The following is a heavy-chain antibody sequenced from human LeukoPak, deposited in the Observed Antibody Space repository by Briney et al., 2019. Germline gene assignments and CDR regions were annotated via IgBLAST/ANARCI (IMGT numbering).Heavy chain of an antibody. V-gene: IGHV4-59*11. CDR2: IYYSGST. J-gene: IGHJ4*02. D-gene: IGHD3-10*01. CDR1: GHSISSHY. Sequence: PSETLSLTCTVSGHSISSHYWSWIRQPPGKGLEWIGYIYYSGSTNYNPSLKSRVTISVDTSKNQFSLKLSSVTAADTAVYYCARDPSGVGELDYWGQGTLVTVSS. CDR3: ARDPSGVGELDY.